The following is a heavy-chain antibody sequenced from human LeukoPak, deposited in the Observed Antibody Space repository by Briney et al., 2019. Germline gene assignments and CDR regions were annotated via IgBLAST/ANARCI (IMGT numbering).Heavy chain of an antibody. Sequence: SETLSLTCTVSGGSVSSGSYYWSWIRQPPGKGLEWIGYIYYSGSTNYNPSLKSRVTISVDTSKNQFSLKLSSVTAADTAVYYCARVLDRYSGYDYPIDYRGQGTLVTVSS. CDR2: IYYSGST. CDR3: ARVLDRYSGYDYPIDY. D-gene: IGHD5-12*01. J-gene: IGHJ4*02. CDR1: GGSVSSGSYY. V-gene: IGHV4-61*01.